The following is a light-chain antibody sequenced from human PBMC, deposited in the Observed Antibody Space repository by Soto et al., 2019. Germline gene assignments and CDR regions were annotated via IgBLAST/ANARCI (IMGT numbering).Light chain of an antibody. CDR1: SSNIGTNT. Sequence: QSVLTQPPSASRTPGQMVTISCSGSSSNIGTNTVNWYQQFPRSAPKLLMYSSNQRPSGVPDRFSGSKSGTSASLAISGLQSEDEADYYCAAWDGSLNVVLFGGGTK. V-gene: IGLV1-44*01. CDR2: SSN. J-gene: IGLJ3*02. CDR3: AAWDGSLNVVL.